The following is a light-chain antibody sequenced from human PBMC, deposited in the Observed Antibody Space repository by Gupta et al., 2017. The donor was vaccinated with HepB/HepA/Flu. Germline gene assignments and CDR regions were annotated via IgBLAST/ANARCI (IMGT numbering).Light chain of an antibody. J-gene: IGLJ1*01. CDR2: DVI. Sequence: QSTLTQPASVSGSPGQSLTLSCTGTNSDFGGYNFVSWYQQHPGKAPKLIIYDVINRPSGVSNRFSGSKSGNTASLTISGLQAQDEGDYYCTSYTSTEYVFGTGTKVTVL. CDR1: NSDFGGYNF. V-gene: IGLV2-14*03. CDR3: TSYTSTEYV.